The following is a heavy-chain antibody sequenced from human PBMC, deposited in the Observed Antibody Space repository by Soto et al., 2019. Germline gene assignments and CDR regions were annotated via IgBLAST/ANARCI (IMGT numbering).Heavy chain of an antibody. Sequence: GSLRRTCQASGFMFNNSAMTWVRQAPGQGLQWVASVSDNGGSRGGTYYADSVKGRFTISRDNSKNTLYLQLDSLTGADTAVYYCARAKAVVIAALDIWGQGTMVTV. J-gene: IGHJ3*02. CDR1: GFMFNNSA. V-gene: IGHV3-23*01. CDR3: ARAKAVVIAALDI. CDR2: VSDNGGSRGGT. D-gene: IGHD2-21*01.